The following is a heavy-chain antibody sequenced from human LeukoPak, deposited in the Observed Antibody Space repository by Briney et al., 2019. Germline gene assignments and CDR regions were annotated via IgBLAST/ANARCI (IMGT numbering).Heavy chain of an antibody. J-gene: IGHJ3*02. D-gene: IGHD2-15*01. CDR1: EFTFGSYS. CDR2: ISTSSKYI. Sequence: GGSLRLSCAASEFTFGSYSINWVRQAPGKGLEWVSSISTSSKYIYYADSVKGRFTISRDYAKNSVYLQMNSLRAGDTAVYYCAKGLDSDCSGGSCYSHAFDIWGQGTMVTVSS. V-gene: IGHV3-21*01. CDR3: AKGLDSDCSGGSCYSHAFDI.